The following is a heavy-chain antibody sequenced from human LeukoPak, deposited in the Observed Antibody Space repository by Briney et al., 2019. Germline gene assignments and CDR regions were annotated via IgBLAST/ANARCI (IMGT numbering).Heavy chain of an antibody. CDR2: INPNSGGT. J-gene: IGHJ6*02. Sequence: GASVKVSCKASGYTFTGYYMHWVRQAPGQGLGWMGWINPNSGGTNYAQKFQGRVTMTRDTSISTAYMELSRLRSDDTAVYYCARVRDYGYYGMDVWGQGTTVTVSS. CDR3: ARVRDYGYYGMDV. D-gene: IGHD3-10*01. CDR1: GYTFTGYY. V-gene: IGHV1-2*02.